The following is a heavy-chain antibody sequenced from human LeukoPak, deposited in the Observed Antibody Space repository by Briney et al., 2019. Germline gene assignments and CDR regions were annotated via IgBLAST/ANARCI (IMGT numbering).Heavy chain of an antibody. J-gene: IGHJ6*03. CDR1: GFTLSSYE. CDR3: ARDRRYSYGYGDYYYMDV. Sequence: PGGSLRLSCAASGFTLSSYEMNWVRQAPGKGLEWDSYISSSGSTIYYADSVKGRFTISRDNAKNSLYLQMNSLRAEDTAVYYCARDRRYSYGYGDYYYMDVWGKGTTVTVSS. V-gene: IGHV3-48*03. CDR2: ISSSGSTI. D-gene: IGHD5-18*01.